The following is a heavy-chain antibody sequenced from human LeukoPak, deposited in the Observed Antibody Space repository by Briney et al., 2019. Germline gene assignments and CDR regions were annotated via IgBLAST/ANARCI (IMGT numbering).Heavy chain of an antibody. V-gene: IGHV1-2*02. J-gene: IGHJ6*01. CDR2: INPNSGGT. Sequence: ASVKVSCKASGYTFTGYYMHWVRQAPGQVLEWMGLINPNSGGTNYAQKFQGRVTMNMDSSISTAYLELSRLRSDDTAVYYCATARLGCSGGSCFPGMAVWGQGTTVTVYS. CDR1: GYTFTGYY. CDR3: ATARLGCSGGSCFPGMAV. D-gene: IGHD2-15*01.